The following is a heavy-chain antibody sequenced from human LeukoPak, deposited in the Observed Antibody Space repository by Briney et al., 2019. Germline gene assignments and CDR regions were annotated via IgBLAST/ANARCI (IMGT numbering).Heavy chain of an antibody. J-gene: IGHJ4*02. Sequence: SETLSLTCSVSGGSISSNSHYWGWIRQPPGKGLEWIGEINHSGSTNYNPSLKSRVTISVDTSKNQFSLKLSSVTAADTAVYYCARSHPPFDYWGQGTLVTVSS. CDR2: INHSGST. CDR3: ARSHPPFDY. V-gene: IGHV4-39*07. CDR1: GGSISSNSHY.